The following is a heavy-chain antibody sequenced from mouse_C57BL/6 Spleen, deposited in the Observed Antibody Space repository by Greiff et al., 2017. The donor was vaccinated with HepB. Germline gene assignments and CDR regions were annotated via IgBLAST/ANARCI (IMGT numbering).Heavy chain of an antibody. V-gene: IGHV5-17*01. J-gene: IGHJ2*01. CDR2: ISSGSSTI. CDR1: GFTFSDYG. Sequence: EVKLQESGGGLVKPGGSLKLSCAASGFTFSDYGMHWVRQAPEKGLEWVAYISSGSSTIYYADTVKGRFTISRDNAKNTLFLQMTSLRSEDTAMYYCARRSYDYDGYYFDYWGQGTTLTVSS. D-gene: IGHD2-4*01. CDR3: ARRSYDYDGYYFDY.